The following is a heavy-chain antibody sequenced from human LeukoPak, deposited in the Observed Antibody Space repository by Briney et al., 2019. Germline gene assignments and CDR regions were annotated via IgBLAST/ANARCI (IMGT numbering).Heavy chain of an antibody. V-gene: IGHV4-34*01. Sequence: SETLSLTCAVYGGSFSGYSWTWIRQPPGKGLEWIGEINHSGSTNYNPSLKSRVTISVDTSKNQFSLKLSSVTAADTAVYYCARGRRGRGQQLVLFDYWGQGTLVTVSS. CDR1: GGSFSGYS. CDR3: ARGRRGRGQQLVLFDY. CDR2: INHSGST. D-gene: IGHD6-13*01. J-gene: IGHJ4*02.